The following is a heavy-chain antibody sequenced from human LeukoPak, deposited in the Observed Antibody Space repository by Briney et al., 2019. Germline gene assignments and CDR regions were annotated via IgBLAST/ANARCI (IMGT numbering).Heavy chain of an antibody. CDR3: ARAQYSSISFDY. CDR2: INPSGGST. D-gene: IGHD6-13*01. V-gene: IGHV1-46*01. CDR1: GSPFTSYY. J-gene: IGHJ4*02. Sequence: ASVKFSSKASGSPFTSYYMHWVRQAPGQGLEWMGIINPSGGSTSYAQKFQGRVTMTRDMSTSTVYMELSSLRSEDTAVYYCARAQYSSISFDYWGQGTLVTVSS.